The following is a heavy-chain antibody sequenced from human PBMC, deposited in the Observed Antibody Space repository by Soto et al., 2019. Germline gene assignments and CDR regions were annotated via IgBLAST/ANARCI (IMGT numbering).Heavy chain of an antibody. CDR3: AKVASSNWLNWFDP. CDR1: GFTFRRYA. V-gene: IGHV3-23*01. D-gene: IGHD6-13*01. Sequence: PGGSLRLSCAASGFTFRRYAMGWVRQAPGKRLEWVSSISDSASTNSYADSVKGRFTISRDNSKNTVYLQMPSLRVEATAVYHCAKVASSNWLNWFDPWGQGTLVTVSS. CDR2: ISDSASTN. J-gene: IGHJ5*02.